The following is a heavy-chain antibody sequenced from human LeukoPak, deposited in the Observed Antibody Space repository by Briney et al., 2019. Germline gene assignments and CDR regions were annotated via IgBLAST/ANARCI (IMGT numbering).Heavy chain of an antibody. CDR3: ARGPNYYYYGMDV. J-gene: IGHJ6*04. Sequence: PSQTLSLTCTVSGGSISSGGYYWSWIRQHPGKGLEWIGYIYYSGSTYYNPSLKSRVTISVDTSKNQFSLKLSSVTAADTAVYYCARGPNYYYYGMDVWGKGTTATVSS. CDR2: IYYSGST. V-gene: IGHV4-31*03. CDR1: GGSISSGGYY.